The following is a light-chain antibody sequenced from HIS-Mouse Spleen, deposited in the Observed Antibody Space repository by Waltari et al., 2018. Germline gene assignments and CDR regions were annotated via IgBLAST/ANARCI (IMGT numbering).Light chain of an antibody. Sequence: AIRMTQSPSSLSASTGDRVTITCRASQGISSYLAWYQQKPGKAPKLLIYAASTLQSGVPSRFSDSGSGTDFTLTISCLQSEDFATYYCQQYYSYPPLTFGGGTKVEIK. CDR2: AAS. V-gene: IGKV1-8*01. CDR3: QQYYSYPPLT. CDR1: QGISSY. J-gene: IGKJ4*01.